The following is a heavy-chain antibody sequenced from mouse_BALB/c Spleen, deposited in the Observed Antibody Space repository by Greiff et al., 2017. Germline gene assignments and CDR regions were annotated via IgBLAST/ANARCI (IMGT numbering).Heavy chain of an antibody. D-gene: IGHD1-1*01. CDR2: INPSTGYT. J-gene: IGHJ4*01. CDR3: ARSPLLLRSYAMDY. Sequence: QVHVKQSGAELAKPGASVKMSCKASGYTFTSYWMHWVKQRPGQGLEWIGYINPSTGYTEYNQKFKDKATLTADKSSSTAYMQLSSLTSEDSAVYYCARSPLLLRSYAMDYWGQGTSVTVSS. V-gene: IGHV1-7*01. CDR1: GYTFTSYW.